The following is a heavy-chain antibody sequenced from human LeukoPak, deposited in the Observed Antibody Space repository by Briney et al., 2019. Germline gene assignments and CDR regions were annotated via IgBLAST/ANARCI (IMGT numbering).Heavy chain of an antibody. CDR2: INHSGST. J-gene: IGHJ2*01. D-gene: IGHD7-27*01. CDR3: ARGAPSNWGSGTNYWYFDL. CDR1: GGSISSSSYY. Sequence: PSETLSLTCTVSGGSISSSSYYWSWIRQPPGKGLEWIGEINHSGSTNYNPSLKSRVTISVDTSKNQSSLKLSSVTAADTAVYYCARGAPSNWGSGTNYWYFDLWGRGTLVTVSS. V-gene: IGHV4-39*07.